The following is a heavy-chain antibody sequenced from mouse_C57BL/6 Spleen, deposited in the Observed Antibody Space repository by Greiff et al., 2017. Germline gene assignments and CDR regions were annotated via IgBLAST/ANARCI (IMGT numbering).Heavy chain of an antibody. Sequence: QVQLQQPGAELVKPGASVKLSCKASGYTFTSYWMHWVKQRPGRGLEWIGRIDPYSGGTKYNEKFKSKATLTVDKPSSTAYMQLSSLTSEDSAVYYCAREHYGSSYYAMDEWGQGTSVTVSS. J-gene: IGHJ4*01. D-gene: IGHD1-1*01. CDR3: AREHYGSSYYAMDE. CDR2: IDPYSGGT. CDR1: GYTFTSYW. V-gene: IGHV1-72*01.